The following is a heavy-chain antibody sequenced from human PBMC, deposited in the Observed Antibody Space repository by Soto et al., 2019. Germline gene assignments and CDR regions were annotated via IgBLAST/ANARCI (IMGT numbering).Heavy chain of an antibody. CDR2: IVVGSGKT. J-gene: IGHJ4*02. V-gene: IGHV1-58*01. CDR1: GFTFTASA. CDR3: ARESRYCSGGSCYFLPGIDY. Sequence: SVKVSCKASGFTFTASAVQWVRQARGQRLEWIGWIVVGSGKTNYAENIRERVTITRDTSTSTAYMELSSLSFEDTAVFYFARESRYCSGGSCYFLPGIDYWGQGTLVTVSS. D-gene: IGHD2-15*01.